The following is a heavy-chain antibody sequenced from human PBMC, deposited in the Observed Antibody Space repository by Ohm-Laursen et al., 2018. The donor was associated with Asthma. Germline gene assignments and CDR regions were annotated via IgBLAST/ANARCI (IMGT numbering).Heavy chain of an antibody. CDR1: GFTFSSYG. D-gene: IGHD3-16*02. V-gene: IGHV3-7*03. J-gene: IGHJ4*02. CDR2: IKEDGSEE. CDR3: AKMPTGRIVPEFNYFDY. Sequence: SLRLSCTASGFTFSSYGMHWVRQAPGKGPEWVAHIKEDGSEESYLASVKGRFTISRDNAKNSLYLQMNSLRAEDTAVYYCAKMPTGRIVPEFNYFDYWGQGTLVTVSS.